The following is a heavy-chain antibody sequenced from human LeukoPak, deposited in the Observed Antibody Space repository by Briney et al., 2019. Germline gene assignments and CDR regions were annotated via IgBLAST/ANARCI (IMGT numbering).Heavy chain of an antibody. D-gene: IGHD6-6*01. CDR3: ARRGGSSSRRSPIDY. CDR1: GFTFSSYA. J-gene: IGHJ4*02. Sequence: GGSLRLSCAASGFTFSSYAMSWVRQAPGKGPEWVANIKQDGSQKYYVDSVRGRFTISRDNAKNSLFLQMNGLRAEDTAVYYCARRGGSSSRRSPIDYWGQGTLVTDSS. V-gene: IGHV3-7*01. CDR2: IKQDGSQK.